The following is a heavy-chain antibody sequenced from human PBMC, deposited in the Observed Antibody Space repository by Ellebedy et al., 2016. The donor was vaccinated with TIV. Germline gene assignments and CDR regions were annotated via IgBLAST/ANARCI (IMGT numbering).Heavy chain of an antibody. CDR1: GFTFRSYW. V-gene: IGHV3-7*01. J-gene: IGHJ3*02. D-gene: IGHD4-17*01. Sequence: GGSLRLSCAASGFTFRSYWMSWVRQAPGKGLEWVGNINQDGSEKYYVDSVKGRFSISRDNAKNSVYLQMNSLGAEDTALYFCARDGSFGDYLSPRHAFNMWGQGTMVTVSS. CDR2: INQDGSEK. CDR3: ARDGSFGDYLSPRHAFNM.